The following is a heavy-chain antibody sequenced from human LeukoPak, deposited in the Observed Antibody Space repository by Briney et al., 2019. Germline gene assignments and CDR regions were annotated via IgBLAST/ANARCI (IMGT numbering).Heavy chain of an antibody. D-gene: IGHD6-19*01. CDR3: AKDRTGYSSGWDTF. Sequence: GGSLRLSCAASGFTFSSYGMHWVRQAPGKGLEWVAVISYDGSNKYYADSVKGRFTISRDNSKNTLYLQMNSLRAEDTAVYYCAKDRTGYSSGWDTFWGQGTLVTVSS. V-gene: IGHV3-30*18. J-gene: IGHJ4*02. CDR2: ISYDGSNK. CDR1: GFTFSSYG.